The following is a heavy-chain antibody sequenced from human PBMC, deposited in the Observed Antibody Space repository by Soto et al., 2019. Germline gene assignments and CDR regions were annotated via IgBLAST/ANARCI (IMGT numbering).Heavy chain of an antibody. J-gene: IGHJ4*02. V-gene: IGHV3-23*01. D-gene: IGHD5-18*01. CDR2: ISGSGGST. CDR1: GFTFSSYA. Sequence: EVQLLESGGGLVQPGGSLRLSCAASGFTFSSYAMSWVRQAPGKGLEWVSAISGSGGSTYYADSVKGRFTISRDNSKNTLYLQMNSLRAEDTAVYYGAKDRWIQLWLGSFDYWGQGTLVTVSS. CDR3: AKDRWIQLWLGSFDY.